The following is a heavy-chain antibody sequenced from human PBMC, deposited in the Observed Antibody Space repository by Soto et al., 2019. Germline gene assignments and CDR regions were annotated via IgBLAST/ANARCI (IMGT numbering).Heavy chain of an antibody. Sequence: ASVKVSCKTSGIIFSNSAVQWVRQARGQRLEWLGYIIIAGGGTKYSQNLQGKITITRDMSTNTAYMQLTSLRSEDTAIYYCAAELYSGGRCCSFDIWGQGTMVTVSS. CDR2: IIIAGGGT. V-gene: IGHV1-58*01. J-gene: IGHJ3*02. D-gene: IGHD2-15*01. CDR1: GIIFSNSA. CDR3: AAELYSGGRCCSFDI.